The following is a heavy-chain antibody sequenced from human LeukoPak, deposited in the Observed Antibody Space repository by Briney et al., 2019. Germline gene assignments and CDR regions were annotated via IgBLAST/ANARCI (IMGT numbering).Heavy chain of an antibody. Sequence: SETLSLTCTVSGYSISSGYYWGWIRQPPGKGLEWIGSIYHSGSTYYNPSLKSRVTISVDTSKNQFSLKLSSVTAADTAVYYCARPLYNWNDPPGVWGKGTTVTISS. D-gene: IGHD1-20*01. CDR1: GYSISSGYY. CDR3: ARPLYNWNDPPGV. CDR2: IYHSGST. J-gene: IGHJ6*04. V-gene: IGHV4-38-2*02.